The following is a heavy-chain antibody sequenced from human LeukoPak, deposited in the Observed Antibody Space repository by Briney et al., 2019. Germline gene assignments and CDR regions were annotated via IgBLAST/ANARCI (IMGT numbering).Heavy chain of an antibody. D-gene: IGHD2-2*01. V-gene: IGHV6-1*01. CDR3: ARRLTQYDCFDP. J-gene: IGHJ5*02. CDR2: TYYRSTWYN. Sequence: SQTLSLTCAISGDSVSSNSAAWNWIRQSPSRGLEWLGRTYYRSTWYNDYAVSVRGRITVNPDTSKNQFSLHLNSVTPEDTAVYYCARRLTQYDCFDPWGQGILVTVSS. CDR1: GDSVSSNSAA.